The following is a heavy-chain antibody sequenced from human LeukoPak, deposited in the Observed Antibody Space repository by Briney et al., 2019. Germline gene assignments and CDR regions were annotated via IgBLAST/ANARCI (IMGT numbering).Heavy chain of an antibody. D-gene: IGHD3-9*01. CDR1: GFSLSTNGVG. Sequence: SGPTLVNPTQTLTLTCTFSGFSLSTNGVGVGWIRQPPGKALEWLALIYWNEDKRYSPSLKSRLTITKDTSKNQVVLTMTNMDPVDTATYYCAYILYFDWSRAFDVWGQGKMVTVSS. CDR3: AYILYFDWSRAFDV. J-gene: IGHJ3*01. V-gene: IGHV2-5*01. CDR2: IYWNEDK.